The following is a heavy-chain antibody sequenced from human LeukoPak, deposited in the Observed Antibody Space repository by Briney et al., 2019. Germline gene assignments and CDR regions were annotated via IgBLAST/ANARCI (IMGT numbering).Heavy chain of an antibody. V-gene: IGHV4-34*01. D-gene: IGHD6-13*01. CDR3: ARLGLYTSSWHRYYYFDY. CDR2: INHSGST. J-gene: IGHJ4*02. CDR1: GGSFNDYS. Sequence: PSETLSLTCGVHGGSFNDYSWTWLRQSPGKGLEWIGEINHSGSTSYNPSLKSRFTMSVDASKNQFSLRLSSVTAADTAVYYCARLGLYTSSWHRYYYFDYWGQGTLVTVSS.